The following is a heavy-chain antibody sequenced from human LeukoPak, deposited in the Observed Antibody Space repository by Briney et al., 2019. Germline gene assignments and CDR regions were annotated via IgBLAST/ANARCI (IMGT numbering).Heavy chain of an antibody. D-gene: IGHD1-1*01. CDR1: GYTFTSYG. V-gene: IGHV1-18*01. Sequence: ASVKVSCKASGYTFTSYGISWVRQAPGQGLEWMGWISAYNGNTNYAQKLQGRVTMTTDTSISTAYMELSSLRSEDTAVYYCARAQGTLVGHYYYMDVWGKGTTVTISS. J-gene: IGHJ6*03. CDR2: ISAYNGNT. CDR3: ARAQGTLVGHYYYMDV.